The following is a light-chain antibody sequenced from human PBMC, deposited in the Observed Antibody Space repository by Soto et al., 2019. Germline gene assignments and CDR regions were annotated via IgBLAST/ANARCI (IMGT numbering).Light chain of an antibody. CDR2: DAS. J-gene: IGKJ1*01. CDR1: HSISSW. Sequence: DIQISHSASTLSSAXXNTXXITXRASHSISSWLAWYQQKPGKAPNLLIYDASTLESGVPSRFSGSGSGTEFTLTISSLQPDDFATYYCQQYNSYWTFGQGTKVDIK. CDR3: QQYNSYWT. V-gene: IGKV1-5*01.